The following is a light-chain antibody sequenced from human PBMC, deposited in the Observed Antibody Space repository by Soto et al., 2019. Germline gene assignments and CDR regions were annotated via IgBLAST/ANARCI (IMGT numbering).Light chain of an antibody. Sequence: EIVLTQSPDTLSLSPGERATLSCRASQSVGSSLAWYQQKPGQAPRLLIYDTSSRATGIPARFSGSGSGTDFTPTISSLEPEDLAVYYCQHRSNWPPEVTFGPGTKVDIK. V-gene: IGKV3-11*01. J-gene: IGKJ3*01. CDR1: QSVGSS. CDR3: QHRSNWPPEVT. CDR2: DTS.